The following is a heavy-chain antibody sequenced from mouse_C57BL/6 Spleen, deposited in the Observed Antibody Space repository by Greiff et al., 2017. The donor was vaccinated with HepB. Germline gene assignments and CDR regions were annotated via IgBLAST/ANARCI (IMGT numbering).Heavy chain of an antibody. CDR1: GYTFTSYD. CDR3: AKDDGGDYYAMDY. D-gene: IGHD2-3*01. J-gene: IGHJ4*01. V-gene: IGHV1-85*01. Sequence: QVQLKQSGPELVKPGASVKLSCKASGYTFTSYDINRVKQRPGQGLEWIGWIYPRDGSTKYNEKFKGKATLTVDTSSSTAYMELHSLTSEDSAVYFCAKDDGGDYYAMDYWGQGTSVTVSS. CDR2: IYPRDGST.